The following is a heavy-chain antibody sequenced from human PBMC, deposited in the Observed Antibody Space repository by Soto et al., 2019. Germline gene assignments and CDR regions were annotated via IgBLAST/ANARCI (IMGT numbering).Heavy chain of an antibody. V-gene: IGHV1-3*01. CDR1: GYTFTRYA. CDR3: ARSLEYSGYDTYYYYYMDV. J-gene: IGHJ6*03. CDR2: INAGNGNT. D-gene: IGHD5-12*01. Sequence: QVQLVQSGAEVKKPGASVKVSCKASGYTFTRYAMHWVRQAPGQRLEWMGWINAGNGNTKYSQKFQGRVTITRDTSASTAYMELSSLRSEDTAVYYCARSLEYSGYDTYYYYYMDVWGKGTTVTVSS.